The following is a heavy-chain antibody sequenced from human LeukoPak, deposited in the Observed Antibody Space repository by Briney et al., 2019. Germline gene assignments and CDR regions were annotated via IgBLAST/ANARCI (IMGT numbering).Heavy chain of an antibody. Sequence: SETLSLTCTVSGGPISSSSYYWGWIRQPPGKGLEWIGSIYYSGSTYFNPSLKSRVTISVDTSKNQFSLKLSSVTAADTAVYYCARHADGSGTIGDYMDVWGKGTTVTVSS. V-gene: IGHV4-39*01. CDR3: ARHADGSGTIGDYMDV. CDR1: GGPISSSSYY. CDR2: IYYSGST. J-gene: IGHJ6*03. D-gene: IGHD3-10*01.